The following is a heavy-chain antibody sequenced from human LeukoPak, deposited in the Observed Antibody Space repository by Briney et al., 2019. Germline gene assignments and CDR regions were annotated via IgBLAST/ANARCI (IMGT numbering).Heavy chain of an antibody. Sequence: PSETLSLTCTVSGYSISGGYYWGWIRQPPGKGLEWIGSIYHSGNTYYNPSLKSRVTISVDTSKNQFSLKLTSVTAADTAVYYCARDVSSSWYIFYGMDVWGQGTTVTVSS. CDR2: IYHSGNT. D-gene: IGHD6-13*01. V-gene: IGHV4-38-2*02. CDR3: ARDVSSSWYIFYGMDV. J-gene: IGHJ6*02. CDR1: GYSISGGYY.